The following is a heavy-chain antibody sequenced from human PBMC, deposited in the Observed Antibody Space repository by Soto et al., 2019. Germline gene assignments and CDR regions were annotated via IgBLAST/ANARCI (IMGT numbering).Heavy chain of an antibody. CDR3: ARHRNGGATADWFDP. D-gene: IGHD1-26*01. CDR1: GYSFTIYC. CDR2: IYPGDSDT. Sequence: PGESLKIAGKGSGYSFTIYCIGWVLQMPWKGLEWMGIIYPGDSDTRYSPSFQGQVTISADKSISTAYLQWSSLKASDTAMYYCARHRNGGATADWFDPWGQGTLVTVSS. V-gene: IGHV5-51*01. J-gene: IGHJ5*02.